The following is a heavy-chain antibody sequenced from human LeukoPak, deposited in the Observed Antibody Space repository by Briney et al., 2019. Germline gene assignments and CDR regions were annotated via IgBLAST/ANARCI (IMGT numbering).Heavy chain of an antibody. Sequence: GESLKISCKCSGYSFASYWIAWVRQMPGKGLEWMGIIYPGDSDTTYSPSFQGQVTISADTSISTAYLQWSSLKASDTAMYYCARLYYYDSSGYYNGSYWGQGTLVTVSS. CDR2: IYPGDSDT. CDR3: ARLYYYDSSGYYNGSY. V-gene: IGHV5-51*01. D-gene: IGHD3-22*01. J-gene: IGHJ4*02. CDR1: GYSFASYW.